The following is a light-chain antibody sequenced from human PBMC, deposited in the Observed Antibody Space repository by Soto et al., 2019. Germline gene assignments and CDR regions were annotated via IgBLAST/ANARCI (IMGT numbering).Light chain of an antibody. CDR1: SSDVGGYDY. CDR3: SSYAGSNNLV. CDR2: EVT. J-gene: IGLJ3*02. V-gene: IGLV2-8*01. Sequence: QSVLTQPPSASGSPGQSVTITCTGTSSDVGGYDYVSWYQQHPGKAPKLIIYEVTKRPSGVPDRFSGSKSDNTASLTVSGLQAEDEADFYCSSYAGSNNLVFGGGTQLTVL.